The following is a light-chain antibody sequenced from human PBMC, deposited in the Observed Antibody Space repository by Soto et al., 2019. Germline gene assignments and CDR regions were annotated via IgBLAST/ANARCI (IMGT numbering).Light chain of an antibody. CDR2: GAS. J-gene: IGKJ1*01. CDR3: LKYGSSPGWT. V-gene: IGKV3-20*01. CDR1: QSVSSSY. Sequence: EIVLTQSPATLSLSPGERATLSCRASQSVSSSYLAWYQQKPGQAPRLLIYGASSRATGIPDRFSGSGSGTDFTLTIGRLDPEDFAVYYCLKYGSSPGWTFGPGTKVDIK.